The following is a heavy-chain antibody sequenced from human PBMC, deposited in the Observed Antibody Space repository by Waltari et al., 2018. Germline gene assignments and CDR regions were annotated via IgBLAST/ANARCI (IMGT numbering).Heavy chain of an antibody. J-gene: IGHJ5*02. CDR2: CYPRGGST. Sequence: QVQLVQSGAEVKKPGASVKVSCKASGYTFTSYYMHWVRQAPGQGLEWMGRCYPRGGSTSVAQKFQGRITMTRDTSTSTVYMVWSSLRSEDTAVYYCARSDIVGGASFDPWGQGTLVTVSS. V-gene: IGHV1-46*01. CDR3: ARSDIVGGASFDP. CDR1: GYTFTSYY. D-gene: IGHD2-21*01.